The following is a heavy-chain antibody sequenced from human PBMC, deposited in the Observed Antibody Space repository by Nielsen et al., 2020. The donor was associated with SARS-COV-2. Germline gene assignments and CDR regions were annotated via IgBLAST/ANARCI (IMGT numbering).Heavy chain of an antibody. CDR3: ARGGTYYYDSSGLVAWFDP. J-gene: IGHJ5*02. D-gene: IGHD3-22*01. CDR2: INPSGGGT. V-gene: IGHV1-46*01. Sequence: WVRQAPGQGLEWVGIINPSGGGTTYAQKFQGRVTMTRDTSTSTVYMELSSLRSDDTAVYYCARGGTYYYDSSGLVAWFDPWGQGTLVTVSS.